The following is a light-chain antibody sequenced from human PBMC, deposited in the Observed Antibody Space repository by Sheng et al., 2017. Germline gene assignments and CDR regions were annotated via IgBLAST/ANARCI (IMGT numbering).Light chain of an antibody. CDR1: QSVSSSH. V-gene: IGKV3D-20*02. CDR3: QQRSNWPPLFT. CDR2: GAS. J-gene: IGKJ3*01. Sequence: EIVLTQFPDTLSLSPGERATLSCRASQSVSSSHFAWYQQKPGQAPRLLIYGASKRATGIPDRFSGSGSETDFTLTISSLEPEDFAVYYCQQRSNWPPLFTFGPGTKVDIK.